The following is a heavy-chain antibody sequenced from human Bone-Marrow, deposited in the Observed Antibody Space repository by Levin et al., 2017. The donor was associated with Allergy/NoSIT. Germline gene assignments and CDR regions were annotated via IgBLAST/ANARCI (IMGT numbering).Heavy chain of an antibody. Sequence: ASVKVSCKASGYTFASYDINWVRQATGQGLEWMGLMNPNSGNTGYAQKFRGRVTMTRDTSISTAYMELSSLRSEDTAMYYCARTYGDLDYWGQGTLVTVSS. V-gene: IGHV1-8*01. D-gene: IGHD4-17*01. CDR3: ARTYGDLDY. CDR2: MNPNSGNT. CDR1: GYTFASYD. J-gene: IGHJ4*02.